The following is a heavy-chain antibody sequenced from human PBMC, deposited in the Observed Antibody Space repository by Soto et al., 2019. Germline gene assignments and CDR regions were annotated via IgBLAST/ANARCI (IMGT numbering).Heavy chain of an antibody. V-gene: IGHV3-33*01. J-gene: IGHJ4*02. CDR3: ASPGPFTSGRIPNPAPLDS. CDR1: GFSFSSYG. D-gene: IGHD6-19*01. CDR2: IWSDGDNE. Sequence: QVQLVESGGGVVQPGRSLRLSCAASGFSFSSYGMHWVRQAPGKGLEWVAVIWSDGDNEYHGDSVMGRFTISRDNSKNTCYLQMNSLTVEATAVYSRASPGPFTSGRIPNPAPLDSWSQGTLVTASS.